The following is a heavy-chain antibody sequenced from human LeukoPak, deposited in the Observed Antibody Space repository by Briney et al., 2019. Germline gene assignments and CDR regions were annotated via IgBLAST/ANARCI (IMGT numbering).Heavy chain of an antibody. J-gene: IGHJ4*02. Sequence: ASVKVSCKVSGYTLTELSMHWVRQAPGKGLEWMGGFDPEDGETIYAQKFQGRVTMTEDTSTDTASMELSSLRSEDTAVYYCATYSYGYPQFFDYWGQGTLVTVSS. CDR1: GYTLTELS. CDR2: FDPEDGET. CDR3: ATYSYGYPQFFDY. D-gene: IGHD5-18*01. V-gene: IGHV1-24*01.